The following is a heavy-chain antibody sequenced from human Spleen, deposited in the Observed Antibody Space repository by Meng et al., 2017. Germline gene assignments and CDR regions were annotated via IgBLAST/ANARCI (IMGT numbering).Heavy chain of an antibody. Sequence: SETLSLTCAVYGGSFSGSYWSWIRQPPGKGLEWIGEINHSGSTNYNPSLKSRGSISSDTSKNQFSLKLSSVTAADTAVYYCARDSNYDFWSGYYGNYYYGMDVWGQGTTVTVSS. CDR1: GGSFSGSY. CDR3: ARDSNYDFWSGYYGNYYYGMDV. CDR2: INHSGST. V-gene: IGHV4-34*01. J-gene: IGHJ6*02. D-gene: IGHD3-3*01.